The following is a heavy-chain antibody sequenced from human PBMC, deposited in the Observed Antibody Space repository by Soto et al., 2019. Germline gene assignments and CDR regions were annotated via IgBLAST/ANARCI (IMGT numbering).Heavy chain of an antibody. V-gene: IGHV1-69*13. CDR3: ARDRDSNYYYYGMDV. J-gene: IGHJ6*02. Sequence: ASVKVSCKASGGTFSSYAISWVRQAPGQGLEWMGGIIPIFGTANYAQKFQGRVTITADESTSTAYMELSSLRSEDTAVYYCARDRDSNYYYYGMDVWGQGTTVTVSS. CDR2: IIPIFGTA. CDR1: GGTFSSYA. D-gene: IGHD4-4*01.